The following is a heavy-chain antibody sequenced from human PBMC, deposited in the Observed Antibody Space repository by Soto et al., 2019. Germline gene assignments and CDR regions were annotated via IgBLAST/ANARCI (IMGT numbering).Heavy chain of an antibody. CDR1: GFTFSSFW. Sequence: EVPVVESGGGLVQPGGSLRLSCAASGFTFSSFWMSWVRQAPGKGLEWVANIKPEGSAQYYVDSVKGRFTISRDNAKNSLYLQMNSLRVEDTAVYYCTRERLDNYWGQGTLVSVSS. CDR3: TRERLDNY. D-gene: IGHD4-17*01. CDR2: IKPEGSAQ. J-gene: IGHJ4*02. V-gene: IGHV3-7*01.